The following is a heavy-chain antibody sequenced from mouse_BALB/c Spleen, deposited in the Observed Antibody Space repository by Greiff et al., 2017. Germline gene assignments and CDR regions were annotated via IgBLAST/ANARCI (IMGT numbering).Heavy chain of an antibody. Sequence: QVQLQQSGAELVRPGTSVKISCKASGYTFTNYWLGWVKQRPGHGLEWIGDIYPGGGYTNYNEKFKGKATLTADTSSSTAYMQLSSLTSEDSAVYFCARDLRGTDLDVWGAGTTVTVSS. D-gene: IGHD2-14*01. V-gene: IGHV1-63*02. J-gene: IGHJ1*01. CDR3: ARDLRGTDLDV. CDR2: IYPGGGYT. CDR1: GYTFTNYW.